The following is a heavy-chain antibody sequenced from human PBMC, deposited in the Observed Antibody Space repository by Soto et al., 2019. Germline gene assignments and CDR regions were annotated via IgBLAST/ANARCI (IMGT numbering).Heavy chain of an antibody. CDR1: GFNFSNYG. CDR2: IWYDGSNK. Sequence: QVQLVESGGGVVHPGRSLRLSCAASGFNFSNYGMQWVRQAPGKGLEWGAYIWYDGSNKYYADSVKGRFTISRDNSKNTLYLQMDSLRPDDTAVYYCASASGATVSWGQGTLVTV. V-gene: IGHV3-33*01. J-gene: IGHJ5*02. CDR3: ASASGATVS. D-gene: IGHD3-10*01.